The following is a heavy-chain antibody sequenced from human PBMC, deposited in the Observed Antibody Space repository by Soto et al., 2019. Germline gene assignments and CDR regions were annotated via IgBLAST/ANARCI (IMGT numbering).Heavy chain of an antibody. CDR1: GFSLSTSGVG. CDR3: THPSGSNSPDAFDI. J-gene: IGHJ3*02. CDR2: IYWDEDK. D-gene: IGHD2-15*01. Sequence: QITLKESGPTLVKPTQTLTLTCSFSGFSLSTSGVGVGWIRQPPGKTLEWLALIYWDEDKRYSPSLKSRLTITKDTSKNQVLLTMTNMVPVDTATYYCTHPSGSNSPDAFDIWGQGTMVTVSS. V-gene: IGHV2-5*02.